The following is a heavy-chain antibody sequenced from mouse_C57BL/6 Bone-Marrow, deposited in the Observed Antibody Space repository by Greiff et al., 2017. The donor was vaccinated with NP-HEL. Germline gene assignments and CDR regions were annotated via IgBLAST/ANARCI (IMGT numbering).Heavy chain of an antibody. CDR3: ARRLRYPCSYFYV. J-gene: IGHJ1*03. CDR1: GYTFTSYW. D-gene: IGHD1-1*01. CDR2: IDPNSGGT. V-gene: IGHV1-72*01. Sequence: QVQLQQPGAELVKPGASVQLSCKASGYTFTSYWMHWVKQRPGRGLEWIGRIDPNSGGTKYNEKFKSKATLPVDKPYSTAYMLRSSLTSDDSAVYYCARRLRYPCSYFYVWGTGTTVTVSS.